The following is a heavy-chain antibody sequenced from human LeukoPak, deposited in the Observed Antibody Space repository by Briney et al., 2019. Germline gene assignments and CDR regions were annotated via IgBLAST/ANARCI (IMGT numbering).Heavy chain of an antibody. CDR1: GFTFSSYW. V-gene: IGHV3-74*01. D-gene: IGHD3-10*01. CDR2: INSDGSST. J-gene: IGHJ6*03. CDR3: ARDHRGSGSRYYYYYMDV. Sequence: PGGSLRLSCAAPGFTFSSYWMHWVRQAPGKGLVWVSRINSDGSSTSYADSVKGRFTISRDNAKNTLYLQMNSLRAEDTAVYYCARDHRGSGSRYYYYYMDVWGKGTTVTISS.